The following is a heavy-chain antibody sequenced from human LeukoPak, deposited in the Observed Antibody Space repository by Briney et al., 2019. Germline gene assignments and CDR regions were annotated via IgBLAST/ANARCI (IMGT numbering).Heavy chain of an antibody. CDR3: ARVGYSSGFLPGAYYFDY. V-gene: IGHV4-34*01. Sequence: SETLSLTCAVYGGFFSGYYWSWIRQPPGKGLEWIGEINHSGSTNYNPSLKSRVTISVDTSKNQFSLKLSSVTAADTAVYYCARVGYSSGFLPGAYYFDYWGQGTLVTVSS. J-gene: IGHJ4*02. CDR2: INHSGST. CDR1: GGFFSGYY. D-gene: IGHD6-19*01.